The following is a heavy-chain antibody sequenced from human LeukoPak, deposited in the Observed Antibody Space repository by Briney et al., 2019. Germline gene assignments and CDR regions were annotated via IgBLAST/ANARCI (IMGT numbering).Heavy chain of an antibody. CDR1: GFTFSSYA. V-gene: IGHV3-23*01. CDR2: INKSGGST. Sequence: GGSLRLSCAASGFTFSSYAMSWVRQAPGKGLEWVSIINKSGGSTNYADSVKGRFTISRDNAKNSLYLQMNSLRAEDTAVYYCARDLAGGSYRDAFDIWGQGTMVTVSS. CDR3: ARDLAGGSYRDAFDI. D-gene: IGHD1-26*01. J-gene: IGHJ3*02.